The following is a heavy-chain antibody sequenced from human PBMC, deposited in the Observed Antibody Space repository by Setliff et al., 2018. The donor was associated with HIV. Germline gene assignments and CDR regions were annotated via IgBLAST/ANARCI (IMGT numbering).Heavy chain of an antibody. D-gene: IGHD2-2*01. CDR1: GGSFSGYY. V-gene: IGHV4-34*12. CDR2: IIHSGGT. J-gene: IGHJ4*02. CDR3: ASHFGYCSSTSCEGY. Sequence: SETLSLTCAVYGGSFSGYYWTWIRQPPGRGLEWIGEIIHSGGTNYNRSLKSRVTISVDTSKNQFSLKLSSVTAEDTAVYYCASHFGYCSSTSCEGYWGQGALVTVSS.